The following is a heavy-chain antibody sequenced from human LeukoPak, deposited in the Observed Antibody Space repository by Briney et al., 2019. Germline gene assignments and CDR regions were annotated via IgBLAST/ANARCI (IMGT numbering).Heavy chain of an antibody. D-gene: IGHD6-13*01. J-gene: IGHJ2*01. CDR3: ARKTDRLGAVGRDRYFDL. CDR2: ISVNGGAM. CDR1: GFTFSSYW. Sequence: GGSLRLSCAASGFTFSSYWMSWVRQAPGKGLEWMSYISVNGGAMHYADSVRGRFTTSRDDAKNSLYLHMNSLRVEDTAIYYCARKTDRLGAVGRDRYFDLWGRGTLITVSS. V-gene: IGHV3-48*04.